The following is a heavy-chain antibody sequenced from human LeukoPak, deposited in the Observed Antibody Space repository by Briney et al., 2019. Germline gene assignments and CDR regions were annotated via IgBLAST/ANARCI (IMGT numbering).Heavy chain of an antibody. J-gene: IGHJ6*02. CDR3: ARGHCSSTSCYMDV. CDR1: GYTFTSYD. D-gene: IGHD2-2*01. CDR2: INAGNGNI. Sequence: ASVKVSCKASGYTFTSYDINWVRQATGQGLEWMGWINAGNGNIKYSQKFQGRVTITGDTSASTAYMELSSLRSEDTAVYYCARGHCSSTSCYMDVWGQGTTVT. V-gene: IGHV1-3*01.